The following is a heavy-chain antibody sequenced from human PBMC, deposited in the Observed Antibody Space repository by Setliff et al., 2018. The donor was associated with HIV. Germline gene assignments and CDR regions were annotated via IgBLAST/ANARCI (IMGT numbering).Heavy chain of an antibody. D-gene: IGHD6-19*01. CDR1: GGSFSGYY. J-gene: IGHJ6*03. Sequence: SETLSLTCAVYGGSFSGYYWSWIRQPPWKGLEWIGEINHSGSTNYNPSLKSRVTISIDTSKNRFSLKLSSVTAADTAVYYCARGYPGIAVAGLSYYYYYYMDVWGKGTTVTVSS. V-gene: IGHV4-34*01. CDR3: ARGYPGIAVAGLSYYYYYYMDV. CDR2: INHSGST.